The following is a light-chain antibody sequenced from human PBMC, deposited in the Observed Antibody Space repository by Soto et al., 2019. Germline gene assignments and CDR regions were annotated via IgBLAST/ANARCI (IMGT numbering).Light chain of an antibody. V-gene: IGKV1-39*01. CDR2: AAS. J-gene: IGKJ4*01. Sequence: DLQMTQSPSSLSASVGDRVTITCRASQSISSYLNWYQQKPGKAPKLLIYAASSLQSGVPSRFSGSGSGTDFTLTISSLQPEDFATYYCQQSYSTPPTFGGGTQVAIK. CDR1: QSISSY. CDR3: QQSYSTPPT.